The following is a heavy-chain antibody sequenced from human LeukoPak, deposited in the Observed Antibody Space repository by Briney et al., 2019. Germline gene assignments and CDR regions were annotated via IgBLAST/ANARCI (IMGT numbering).Heavy chain of an antibody. CDR3: ARDQGLTAPPPYGLGV. V-gene: IGHV1-69*04. CDR2: IIPVLNIT. Sequence: ASVKVSCKTSGGTFSSSAITRVRQAPGQGLEWMGRIIPVLNITTYAQKFQGSVTITADTSTSTVYMELSSLRSEETAVYYCARDQGLTAPPPYGLGVWGQGTTVIVSS. CDR1: GGTFSSSA. D-gene: IGHD5-18*01. J-gene: IGHJ6*02.